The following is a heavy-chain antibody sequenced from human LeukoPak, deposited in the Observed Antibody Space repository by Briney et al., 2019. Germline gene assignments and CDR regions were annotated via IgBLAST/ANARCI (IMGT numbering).Heavy chain of an antibody. V-gene: IGHV4-59*01. CDR1: GGSISSYY. J-gene: IGHJ4*02. Sequence: PSETLSLTCTVSGGSISSYYWSWIRQPPGKGLEWIGYIYYSGSTNYNPSLKSRVTISVDTSKNQFSLKLSSVTAADTAVYYCARDSGAGTAPLLPGYWGQGTLVTVSS. CDR2: IYYSGST. CDR3: ARDSGAGTAPLLPGY. D-gene: IGHD6-19*01.